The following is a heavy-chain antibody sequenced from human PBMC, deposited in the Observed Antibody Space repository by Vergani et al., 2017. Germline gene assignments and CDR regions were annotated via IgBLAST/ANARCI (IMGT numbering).Heavy chain of an antibody. Sequence: QITLKESGPTLVKPTQTLTLTCTFSGFSLSTSGVGVGWIRQPPGKALEWLALIYWDDDKRYSPSLKSRLTITKDTSKNQVVLTMTNMDPVDTSTYYCAHSGSSGWYXVPERHFYYYGIDVWGQGTTVTVSS. V-gene: IGHV2-5*02. CDR3: AHSGSSGWYXVPERHFYYYGIDV. D-gene: IGHD6-19*01. J-gene: IGHJ6*02. CDR1: GFSLSTSGVG. CDR2: IYWDDDK.